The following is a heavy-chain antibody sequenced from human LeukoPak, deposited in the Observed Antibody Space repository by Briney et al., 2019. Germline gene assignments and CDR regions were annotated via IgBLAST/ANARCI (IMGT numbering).Heavy chain of an antibody. J-gene: IGHJ4*02. CDR2: ISGGGGST. V-gene: IGHV3-23*01. Sequence: PGGSLRLSCAASGFTFSSYAMSWVRQAPGKGLEWVSAISGGGGSTYYADSVKGRFTISRDNSKNTLYLQMNSLRAEDTAVYYCAKTRGYSGYGHFDYWGQGTLVTVSS. CDR3: AKTRGYSGYGHFDY. CDR1: GFTFSSYA. D-gene: IGHD5-12*01.